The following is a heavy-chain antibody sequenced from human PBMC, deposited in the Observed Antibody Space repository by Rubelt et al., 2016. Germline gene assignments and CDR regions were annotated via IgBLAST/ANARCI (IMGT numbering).Heavy chain of an antibody. D-gene: IGHD5-24*01. CDR3: ARRKLQLRFLDY. J-gene: IGHJ4*02. Sequence: QVQLQESGPGLVKPSQTLSLTCTVSGGSISSGGYYWSWIRQHPGKALDWIGYIYYSGRTNYNPSLKSRVTISVDTSKDQFSLKLSSVTAADTAVYYCARRKLQLRFLDYWGQGTLVTVSS. CDR1: GGSISSGGYY. V-gene: IGHV4-31*03. CDR2: IYYSGRT.